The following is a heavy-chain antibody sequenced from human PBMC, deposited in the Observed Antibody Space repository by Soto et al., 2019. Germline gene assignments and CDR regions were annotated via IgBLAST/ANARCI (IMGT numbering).Heavy chain of an antibody. Sequence: PSETLSLTCTVSGGSISSYYWSWIRQPPGKGLEWIGYIYYSGSTNYNPSLKSRVTISVDTSKNQFSLKLSSVTAADTAVYYCARGPSYYDSWSGYYDFRPDYYYYYMDDWGKGTTVTVSS. D-gene: IGHD3-3*01. CDR2: IYYSGST. J-gene: IGHJ6*03. V-gene: IGHV4-59*01. CDR1: GGSISSYY. CDR3: ARGPSYYDSWSGYYDFRPDYYYYYMDD.